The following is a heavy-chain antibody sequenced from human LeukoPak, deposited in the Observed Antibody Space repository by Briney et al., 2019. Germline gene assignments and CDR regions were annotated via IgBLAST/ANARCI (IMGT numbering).Heavy chain of an antibody. Sequence: PSETLSLTCAGYGGSFNGYYWSWIRQPPGKGLEWIGEINHSGSTNYNPSLKSRVTMSVDTSKNQVSLKLSSVTAADTAVYYCARGPGSGSYFAWFDPWGQGTQVTVSS. J-gene: IGHJ5*02. D-gene: IGHD3-10*01. CDR1: GGSFNGYY. CDR3: ARGPGSGSYFAWFDP. CDR2: INHSGST. V-gene: IGHV4-34*01.